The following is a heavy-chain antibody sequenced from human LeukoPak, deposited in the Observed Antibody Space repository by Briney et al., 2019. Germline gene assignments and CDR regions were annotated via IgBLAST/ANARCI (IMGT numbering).Heavy chain of an antibody. V-gene: IGHV3-23*01. CDR2: ISGSGGST. J-gene: IGHJ4*02. CDR3: AKLDWGGSRYGYFDS. Sequence: GGSLRLSCAASGFTFSSYGMSWVRQAPGKGLEWVSAISGSGGSTYYADSVKGRFTISRDNSKNTLYLQMNSLRADDTAVYYCAKLDWGGSRYGYFDSWGQGTLVTVSS. D-gene: IGHD5-18*01. CDR1: GFTFSSYG.